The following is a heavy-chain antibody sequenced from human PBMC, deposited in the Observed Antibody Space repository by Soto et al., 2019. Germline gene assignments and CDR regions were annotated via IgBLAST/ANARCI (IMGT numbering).Heavy chain of an antibody. CDR2: ISAYNGNT. J-gene: IGHJ6*02. Sequence: GASVNVSFKASGYTFTSYGISWGRQAPGQGLECMGWISAYNGNTNYAQKLQGIVTMTTDTSTSTAYMELRSLRSDDTAVYYCAREGGYDFWSGYKGYYYGMDVWGQGTTVTVS. D-gene: IGHD3-3*01. CDR3: AREGGYDFWSGYKGYYYGMDV. CDR1: GYTFTSYG. V-gene: IGHV1-18*04.